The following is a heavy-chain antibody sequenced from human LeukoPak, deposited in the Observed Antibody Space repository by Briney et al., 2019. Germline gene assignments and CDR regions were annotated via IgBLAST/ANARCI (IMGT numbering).Heavy chain of an antibody. J-gene: IGHJ6*02. CDR1: GFTFSSYA. CDR2: ISYDGSNK. CDR3: CDGMDV. V-gene: IGHV3-30-3*01. Sequence: PGRSLRLSCAASGFTFSSYAMHWVRQAPGKGLEWVAVISYDGSNKYYADSVKGRFTISRDNSKNTLYLQMNSLRSEDTATYYCCDGMDVWGQGTTVAVSS.